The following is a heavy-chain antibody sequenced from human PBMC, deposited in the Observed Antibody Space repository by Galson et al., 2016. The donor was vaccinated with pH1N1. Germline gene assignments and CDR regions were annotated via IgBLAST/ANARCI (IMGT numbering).Heavy chain of an antibody. V-gene: IGHV3-7*01. D-gene: IGHD1-26*01. CDR3: VRAVGRAEAH. Sequence: SLRLSCAASGFNLSSYWMSWVRQAPGKGLEWVANMNQDGNKKYYVDSVKGRFIISRDYSKNSLYLQMNSLRAEDTAVYYCVRAVGRAEAHWGQGTLVTVSS. CDR2: MNQDGNKK. J-gene: IGHJ4*02. CDR1: GFNLSSYW.